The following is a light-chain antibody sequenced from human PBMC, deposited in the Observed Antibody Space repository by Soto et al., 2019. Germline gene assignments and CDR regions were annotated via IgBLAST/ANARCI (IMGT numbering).Light chain of an antibody. Sequence: QSVLTQPPSASGTPGQRVTISCSGSSSNIGSNPVSWYQQLPGTAPKLLIYSSYQRPSGVPDRFSGSKSGTSASLAISGLQSEDEADYYCAAWDDSLNGVLFGGGTKLTVL. CDR3: AAWDDSLNGVL. CDR1: SSNIGSNP. V-gene: IGLV1-44*01. CDR2: SSY. J-gene: IGLJ2*01.